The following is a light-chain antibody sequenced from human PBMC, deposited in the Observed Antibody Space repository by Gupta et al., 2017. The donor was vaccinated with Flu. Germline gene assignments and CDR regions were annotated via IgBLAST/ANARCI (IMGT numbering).Light chain of an antibody. V-gene: IGLV2-14*01. J-gene: IGLJ3*02. CDR1: SSDVGGYDY. CDR2: EVS. Sequence: QSALTQPASVSGSPGPSITISCTGTSSDVGGYDYVSWYQQRPGKAPNLLIYEVSSRSAGLADGFSGSEAGSTASLTISVLEAEDEADYYCSSYTTSNVWVFGGGTRLTVL. CDR3: SSYTTSNVWV.